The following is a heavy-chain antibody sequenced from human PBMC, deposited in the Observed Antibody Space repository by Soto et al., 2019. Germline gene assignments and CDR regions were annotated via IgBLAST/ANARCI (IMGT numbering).Heavy chain of an antibody. Sequence: QVQLVQSGAEMKKPGSSVKVSCQSSGGTFNTYAMNWVRQAPGQGPEWMGDISPMFGAANYAPKFQGRVTITADESTGTSHMQLSSLTSEDTALYFCAREGQVHTPAFVYWGQGTLVTVSS. CDR3: AREGQVHTPAFVY. CDR1: GGTFNTYA. V-gene: IGHV1-69*19. J-gene: IGHJ4*02. D-gene: IGHD3-10*01. CDR2: ISPMFGAA.